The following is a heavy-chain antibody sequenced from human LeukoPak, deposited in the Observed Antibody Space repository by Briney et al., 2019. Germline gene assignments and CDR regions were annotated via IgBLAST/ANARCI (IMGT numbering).Heavy chain of an antibody. V-gene: IGHV3-30*02. J-gene: IGHJ4*02. CDR2: IRYDGSNK. CDR1: GFTFSSHG. Sequence: TGGSLRLSCAASGFTFSSHGMHWVRQAPGKGLEWVAFIRYDGSNKYYADSVKGRFTISRDNSKNTLYLQMNSLRAEDTAVYYCAKDAPSYYYDSSGYFDYWGQGTLVTVSS. D-gene: IGHD3-22*01. CDR3: AKDAPSYYYDSSGYFDY.